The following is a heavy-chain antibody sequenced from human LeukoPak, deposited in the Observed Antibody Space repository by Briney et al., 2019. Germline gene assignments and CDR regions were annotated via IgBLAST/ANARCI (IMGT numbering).Heavy chain of an antibody. CDR3: AKSKTVTTEFDH. J-gene: IGHJ4*02. V-gene: IGHV3-7*03. Sequence: GGSLRLSCAASRFTFSDYYMTWVRQAPGRGLEWVANIKEDGSEKNYVDSVKGRFTISRDNAKNSLYLQMNSLRAEDMALYYCAKSKTVTTEFDHWGQGTLVTVSS. CDR2: IKEDGSEK. CDR1: RFTFSDYY. D-gene: IGHD4-17*01.